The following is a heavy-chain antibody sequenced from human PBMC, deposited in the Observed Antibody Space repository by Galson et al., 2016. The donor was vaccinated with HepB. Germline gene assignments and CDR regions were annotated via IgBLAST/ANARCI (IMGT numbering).Heavy chain of an antibody. J-gene: IGHJ4*02. D-gene: IGHD5-12*01. V-gene: IGHV1-3*01. Sequence: SVKVSCKASGYTFTSYAIHWVRQAPGQRLEWMAWINVGNGNTKYSQKFQGRVTITRDTSASTAHMELSSLRSEDTAVYYCARVGGYTGYETFDYWGQGTLVIVSS. CDR2: INVGNGNT. CDR3: ARVGGYTGYETFDY. CDR1: GYTFTSYA.